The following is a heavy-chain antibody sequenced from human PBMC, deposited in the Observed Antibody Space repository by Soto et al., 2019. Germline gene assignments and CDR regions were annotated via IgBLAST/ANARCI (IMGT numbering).Heavy chain of an antibody. CDR3: ARVMTFGGVFNGRGV. Sequence: QVQLVQSGAEVKKPGASVKVSCKASGYTFTTYGITWVRQAPGQGLEWMGWINTYNGKTYYAQQLQGRVTITTDTSTSTAYMELRSLGSDDTSVYYCARVMTFGGVFNGRGVWGQGTTGTVSS. J-gene: IGHJ6*02. CDR2: INTYNGKT. V-gene: IGHV1-18*01. D-gene: IGHD3-16*01. CDR1: GYTFTTYG.